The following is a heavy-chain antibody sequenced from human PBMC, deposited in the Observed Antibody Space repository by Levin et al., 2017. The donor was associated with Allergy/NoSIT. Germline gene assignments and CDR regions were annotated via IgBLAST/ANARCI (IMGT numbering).Heavy chain of an antibody. CDR3: ARGGLVGVDDPLYKRFDP. CDR1: GYTFTGHY. J-gene: IGHJ5*02. D-gene: IGHD1-26*01. CDR2: IDPNSGDT. Sequence: ASVKVSCKASGYTFTGHYIHWVRQAPGQGLEWMAWIDPNSGDTEYAQKFQGRVTLTRDTSITTVYMELSSLGSDDTTVYYCARGGLVGVDDPLYKRFDPWGQGALATVSS. V-gene: IGHV1-2*02.